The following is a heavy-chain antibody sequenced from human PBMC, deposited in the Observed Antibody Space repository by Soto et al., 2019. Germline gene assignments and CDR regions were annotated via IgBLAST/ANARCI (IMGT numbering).Heavy chain of an antibody. Sequence: VGSLRLSCAASGFTFSDSWMHWVRQVSGKGLEWASRINADGASTGYADSVKGRFTVSRDNGKNSLFLHVNSLRAEDTAVYYCVKVLARSDSLPRCYFDSCGQGALVTVSS. CDR3: VKVLARSDSLPRCYFDS. CDR1: GFTFSDSW. J-gene: IGHJ4*02. CDR2: INADGAST. D-gene: IGHD2-21*02. V-gene: IGHV3-74*01.